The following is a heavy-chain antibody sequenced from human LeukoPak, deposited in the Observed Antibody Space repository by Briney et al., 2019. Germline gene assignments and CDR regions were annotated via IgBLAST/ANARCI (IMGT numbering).Heavy chain of an antibody. J-gene: IGHJ4*02. CDR1: GFTFSSYA. D-gene: IGHD2-2*01. CDR2: ISGSGGST. CDR3: AKQSIPAVRGGFDY. V-gene: IGHV3-23*01. Sequence: PGGSLRLSCAASGFTFSSYAMSWVRQAPGKGREGVSAISGSGGSTYYADSVKGRLTISRDNSKNTLYLQMNRLTAEYTAVYYCAKQSIPAVRGGFDYWGQGTLVTVSS.